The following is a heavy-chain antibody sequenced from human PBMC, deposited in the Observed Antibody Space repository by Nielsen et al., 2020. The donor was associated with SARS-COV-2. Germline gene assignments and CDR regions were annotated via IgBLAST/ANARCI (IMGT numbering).Heavy chain of an antibody. J-gene: IGHJ6*03. CDR2: ISGSGGST. CDR3: ASGGPKRDDFWSGPHFLGYYYYYYMDV. D-gene: IGHD3-3*01. CDR1: GFTFSSYA. V-gene: IGHV3-23*01. Sequence: GESLKISCAASGFTFSSYAMSWVRQAPGKGLEWVSAISGSGGSTYYADSVKGRFTISRDNSKNTLYLQMNSLRAEDTAVYYCASGGPKRDDFWSGPHFLGYYYYYYMDVWGKGTTVTVSS.